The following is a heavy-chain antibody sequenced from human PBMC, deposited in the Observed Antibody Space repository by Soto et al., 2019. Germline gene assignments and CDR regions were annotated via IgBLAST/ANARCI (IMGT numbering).Heavy chain of an antibody. CDR3: ARGSKPAFDP. V-gene: IGHV3-74*01. CDR2: INAEGNT. J-gene: IGHJ5*02. Sequence: EVQLVESGGGLVQPGGSLRLSCAASGFTFSPYWMHWVRQTPGKGLVWVSRINAEGNTIYADSVKGRFTISRDNAKNMLYLKMTSLRAEDTAVYFCARGSKPAFDPWGKGTLVTVSS. CDR1: GFTFSPYW.